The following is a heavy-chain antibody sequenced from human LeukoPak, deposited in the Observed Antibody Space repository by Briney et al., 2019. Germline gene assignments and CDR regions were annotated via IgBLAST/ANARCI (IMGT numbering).Heavy chain of an antibody. Sequence: PSETLSLTCTVSGGSISTSSYYWGWIRQPPGKGLEWIGSLYYSGNTYYNPSLKSRVTISVDTSKNQFSLKLGSVTAADTAVYYCARQVSPNNYDGTGYPYYYYMDVWGKGTTVTISS. D-gene: IGHD3-22*01. CDR1: GGSISTSSYY. CDR3: ARQVSPNNYDGTGYPYYYYMDV. CDR2: LYYSGNT. J-gene: IGHJ6*03. V-gene: IGHV4-39*01.